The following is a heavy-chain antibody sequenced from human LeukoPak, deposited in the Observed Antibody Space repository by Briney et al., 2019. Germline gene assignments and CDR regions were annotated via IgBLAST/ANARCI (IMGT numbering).Heavy chain of an antibody. V-gene: IGHV1-18*01. D-gene: IGHD5-12*01. CDR2: SSAYKGNT. J-gene: IGHJ4*02. Sequence: ASVNVSCKTSGYTFTNYGLSWLRPAPGQGLEWMAWSSAYKGNTNYTQRFQGRVTMTLDTSTSTAYMELRSLRSDDTAVYYCARDRFDAQYSAYDGSNSYFDFWGQGTLVTVSS. CDR1: GYTFTNYG. CDR3: ARDRFDAQYSAYDGSNSYFDF.